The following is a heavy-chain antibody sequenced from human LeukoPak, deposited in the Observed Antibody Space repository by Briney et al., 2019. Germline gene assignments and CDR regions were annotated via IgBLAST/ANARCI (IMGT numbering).Heavy chain of an antibody. J-gene: IGHJ4*02. Sequence: GGSLRLSCAASGFTFSSYWMNWVRQAPGKGLEWVSGIIENGGETYYADSVRGRFTISRDNSKNTLYLQMNSLRAEDTAVYYCAKDYEYNSNTWYFHWGRGTLVSVSS. CDR3: AKDYEYNSNTWYFH. CDR2: IIENGGET. CDR1: GFTFSSYW. D-gene: IGHD6-13*01. V-gene: IGHV3-23*01.